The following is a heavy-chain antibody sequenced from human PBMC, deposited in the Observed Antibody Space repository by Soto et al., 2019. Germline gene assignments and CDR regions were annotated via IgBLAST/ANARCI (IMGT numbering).Heavy chain of an antibody. Sequence: GESLKISCKGSGYTFTDYWIGWVRQLPGKGLEWMGIIYPGDPDTRYSPSFQGHVTITVDKSTSTAYLQWNTLKASDTAMYYCARHIGNFRYYSYAMDVWGQGTTVTVSS. CDR3: ARHIGNFRYYSYAMDV. V-gene: IGHV5-51*01. CDR2: IYPGDPDT. CDR1: GYTFTDYW. J-gene: IGHJ6*02. D-gene: IGHD3-16*02.